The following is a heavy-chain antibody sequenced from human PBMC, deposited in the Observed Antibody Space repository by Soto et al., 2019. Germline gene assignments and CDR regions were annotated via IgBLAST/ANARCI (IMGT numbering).Heavy chain of an antibody. D-gene: IGHD4-17*01. J-gene: IGHJ6*03. Sequence: ASVKVSCKASGYTFTSYDINWVRQATGQGLEWMGWMNPNSGNTGYAQKFQGRVTMTRNTSISTAYMELSSLRSEDTAVYYCSIGTVDYGDYEVDYYYYMDVWGKGTTVTVSS. CDR2: MNPNSGNT. V-gene: IGHV1-8*01. CDR1: GYTFTSYD. CDR3: SIGTVDYGDYEVDYYYYMDV.